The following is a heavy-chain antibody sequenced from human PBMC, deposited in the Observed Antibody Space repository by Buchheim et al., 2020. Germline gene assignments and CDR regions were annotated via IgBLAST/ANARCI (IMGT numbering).Heavy chain of an antibody. J-gene: IGHJ4*02. V-gene: IGHV3-30*04. CDR2: ISYDGSNK. D-gene: IGHD3-3*01. CDR1: GFTFSSYA. Sequence: QVQLVESGGGVVQPGRSLRLSCAASGFTFSSYAMHWVRQAPGKGLEWVAVISYDGSNKYYADSVKGRFTISRDNSKKTLYLQMNSLRAEDTAVYYCARDYDFWSGYYYYWGQGTL. CDR3: ARDYDFWSGYYYY.